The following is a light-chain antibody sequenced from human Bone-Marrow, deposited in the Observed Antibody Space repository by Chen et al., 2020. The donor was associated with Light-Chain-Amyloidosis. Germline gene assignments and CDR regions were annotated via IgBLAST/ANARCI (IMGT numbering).Light chain of an antibody. J-gene: IGLJ2*01. CDR2: DDR. CDR1: NIGSKS. CDR3: QVWDSSSDHVV. V-gene: IGLV3-21*02. Sequence: SYVFNQPPSVSVAPGQTARITCGGNNIGSKSVHWYQQKPGQAPILVVYDDRDRPSGIPGRFSGSNFGNTATLTVSRVEAGDEADYYCQVWDSSSDHVVFGGGTKLTVL.